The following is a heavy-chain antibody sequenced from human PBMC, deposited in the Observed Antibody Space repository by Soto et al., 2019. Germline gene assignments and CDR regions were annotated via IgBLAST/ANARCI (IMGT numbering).Heavy chain of an antibody. D-gene: IGHD4-17*01. CDR2: ISGDGGST. V-gene: IGHV3-43*02. CDR3: AKGSTVVTDAFDI. J-gene: IGHJ3*02. Sequence: GGSLRLSCAASGFTFDDYAMHWVRQAPGKGLEWVSLISGDGGSTYYADSVKGRFTISRDNSKNSLYLQMNSLRTEDNALYYCAKGSTVVTDAFDIWGQGTMVTVSS. CDR1: GFTFDDYA.